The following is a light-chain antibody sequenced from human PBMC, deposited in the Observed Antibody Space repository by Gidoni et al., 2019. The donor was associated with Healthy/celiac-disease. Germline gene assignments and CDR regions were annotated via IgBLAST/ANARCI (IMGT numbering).Light chain of an antibody. CDR2: AAS. Sequence: DIQMTQSPSSLSASVGDRVTITGRASQSISSYLNWYQQKPGKAPKLLIYAASSLQSGVPSRFSGSGSGTDFTLTISSLQPEDFATYYCQQSYSTPLFTFXPXTKVDIK. CDR1: QSISSY. V-gene: IGKV1-39*01. CDR3: QQSYSTPLFT. J-gene: IGKJ3*01.